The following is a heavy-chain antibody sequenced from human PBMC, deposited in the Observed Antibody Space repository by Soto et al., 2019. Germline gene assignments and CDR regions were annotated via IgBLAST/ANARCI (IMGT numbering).Heavy chain of an antibody. CDR3: ARSIVVVTALDY. CDR2: INAGNGNT. CDR1: GYTFTSYA. V-gene: IGHV1-3*01. D-gene: IGHD2-21*02. Sequence: SVKVSCKASGYTFTSYAMHWVRQAPGQRLEWMGWINAGNGNTKYSQKFQGRVTITRDTSASTAHMELSSLRSEDTAVYYCARSIVVVTALDYWGQGTLVTVSS. J-gene: IGHJ4*02.